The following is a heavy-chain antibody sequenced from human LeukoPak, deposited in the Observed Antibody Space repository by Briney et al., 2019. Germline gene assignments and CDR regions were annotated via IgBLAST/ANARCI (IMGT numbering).Heavy chain of an antibody. J-gene: IGHJ4*02. CDR1: GFTFTSSA. Sequence: GASVKVSCKASGFTFTSSAMQWVRQARGQRLEWIGWIVVGSGNTNYAQKFQERVTITRDMSTSTAYMELSSLRSEDTAVYYCAAAPARDGGNSADYWGQGTLVTVSS. V-gene: IGHV1-58*02. CDR2: IVVGSGNT. CDR3: AAAPARDGGNSADY. D-gene: IGHD4-23*01.